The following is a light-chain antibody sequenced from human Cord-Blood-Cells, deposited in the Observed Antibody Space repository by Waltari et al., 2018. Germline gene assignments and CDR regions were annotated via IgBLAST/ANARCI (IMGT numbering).Light chain of an antibody. J-gene: IGKJ4*01. CDR3: QQYYSTPPT. V-gene: IGKV4-1*01. CDR1: QSVLYSSNNKNY. Sequence: IVMTQPPDSLAVSLGERATINCKSSQSVLYSSNNKNYLAWYQQKPGQPPKLLIYWASTRQSGVPDRFSGSGSGTDFTLTISSLQAEDVAVYYCQQYYSTPPTFGGGTTVEIK. CDR2: WAS.